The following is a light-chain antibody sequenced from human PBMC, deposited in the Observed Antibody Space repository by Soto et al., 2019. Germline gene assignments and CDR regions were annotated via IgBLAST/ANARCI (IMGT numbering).Light chain of an antibody. CDR1: QSISNY. CDR3: QQSYSTPLT. CDR2: AAS. J-gene: IGKJ4*01. Sequence: DIQMTQSPSSLSASVGDRVTITCRASQSISNYLNWYQQKPGKAPKLLIYAASNLQSGVPSRFSGSGSGTDFTLPISILQPEDFATYYCQQSYSTPLTFGGGTKVEI. V-gene: IGKV1-39*01.